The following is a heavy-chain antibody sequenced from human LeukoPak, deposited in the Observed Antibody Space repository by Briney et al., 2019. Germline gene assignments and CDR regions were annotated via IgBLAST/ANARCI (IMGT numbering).Heavy chain of an antibody. CDR3: ARDRSANSRVYYFDY. J-gene: IGHJ4*02. CDR1: GFTFSSYA. CDR2: ISYDGSNR. V-gene: IGHV3-30-3*01. D-gene: IGHD4/OR15-4a*01. Sequence: GGSLRLSCAASGFTFSSYAMHWVRQAPGKGLEWVAIISYDGSNRFQAESVKGRFTISRDNSKNTLYLQMNSLSAEDTAVYYCARDRSANSRVYYFDYWGLGTLVTVPS.